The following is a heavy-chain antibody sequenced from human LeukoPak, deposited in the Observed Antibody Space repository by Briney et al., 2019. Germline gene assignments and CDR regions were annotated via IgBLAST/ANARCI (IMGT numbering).Heavy chain of an antibody. CDR1: GGSISSSSYY. Sequence: SETLSLTCTVSGGSISSSSYYWGWIRQPPGKGLEWIGSIYYSGSTYYNPSLKSRVTISVDTSKNQFSLKLSSVTAADTAVYYCARDSGSGNYGGWGQGTLVTVSS. CDR2: IYYSGST. J-gene: IGHJ4*02. D-gene: IGHD3-10*01. CDR3: ARDSGSGNYGG. V-gene: IGHV4-39*07.